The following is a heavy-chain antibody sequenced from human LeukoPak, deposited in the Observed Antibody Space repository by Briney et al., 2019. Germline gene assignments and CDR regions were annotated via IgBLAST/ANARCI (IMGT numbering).Heavy chain of an antibody. Sequence: SETLSLTCSVSGGSVSRHFWTWIRQPPGKGLEWLGYISNSGNTKYNPSLRGRVTMSVDTSRNQFSVTLSSVTPADTAMYYCARGDIAGSGWYGGDYWGQGTLVIVSS. CDR1: GGSVSRHF. CDR3: ARGDIAGSGWYGGDY. D-gene: IGHD6-19*01. V-gene: IGHV4-59*02. J-gene: IGHJ4*02. CDR2: ISNSGNT.